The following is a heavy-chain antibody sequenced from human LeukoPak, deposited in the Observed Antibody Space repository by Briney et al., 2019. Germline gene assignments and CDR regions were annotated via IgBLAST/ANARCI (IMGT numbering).Heavy chain of an antibody. V-gene: IGHV3-21*01. CDR3: ARDRTGSYYGIDSY. Sequence: GGSLRLSCAASGFTFSSYNMNWVRQAPGKGLEWVSSISSSSSYIYYADSVKGRFTISRDNAKNSLYPQMNSLRAEDTAVYYCARDRTGSYYGIDSYWGQGTLVTVSS. CDR1: GFTFSSYN. CDR2: ISSSSSYI. J-gene: IGHJ4*02. D-gene: IGHD1-26*01.